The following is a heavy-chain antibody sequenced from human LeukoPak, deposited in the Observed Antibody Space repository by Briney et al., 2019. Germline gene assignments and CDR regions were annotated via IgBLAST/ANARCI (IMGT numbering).Heavy chain of an antibody. J-gene: IGHJ6*03. V-gene: IGHV1-69*13. Sequence: GASVKVSCKASGGTFSSYAISWVRQAPGQGLEWMGGIIPIFGTANYAQKFQGRVTITADESTSTAYMELRSLRSDDTAVYYCAREVSPDGYYYDSSGYYYYYYYMDVWGKGTTVTVSS. CDR3: AREVSPDGYYYDSSGYYYYYYYMDV. CDR2: IIPIFGTA. D-gene: IGHD3-22*01. CDR1: GGTFSSYA.